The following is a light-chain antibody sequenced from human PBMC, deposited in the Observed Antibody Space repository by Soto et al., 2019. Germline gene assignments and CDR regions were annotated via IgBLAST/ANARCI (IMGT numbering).Light chain of an antibody. V-gene: IGKV1-9*01. J-gene: IGKJ1*01. CDR3: QQLNSYPRT. CDR1: QDINNY. Sequence: DIQLTQSPSFLSASVGDRVTITCRASQDINNYLGWYQQKPGKAPNLLIYAVSNLQSGVPSRFSGSGSGTEFTLTISSLQPEDFATYYCQQLNSYPRTFGQGTKVEIK. CDR2: AVS.